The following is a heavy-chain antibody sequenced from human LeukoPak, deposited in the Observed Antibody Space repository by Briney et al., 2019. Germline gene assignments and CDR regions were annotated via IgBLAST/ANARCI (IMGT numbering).Heavy chain of an antibody. CDR3: ARDLNCGGDCQPH. CDR1: GYTFTGYY. V-gene: IGHV1-2*02. D-gene: IGHD2-21*01. Sequence: ASVKVSCKASGYTFTGYYMHWVRQAPGQGLEWMGWINPNSGGTNYAQKFQGRVTMTRDTSISTAYMELSRLRSDDTAVYYCARDLNCGGDCQPHWGQGTLVTVSS. CDR2: INPNSGGT. J-gene: IGHJ4*02.